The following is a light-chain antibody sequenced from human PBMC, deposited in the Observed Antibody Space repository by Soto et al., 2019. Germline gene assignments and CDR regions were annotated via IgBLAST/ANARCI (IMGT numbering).Light chain of an antibody. CDR2: GAS. J-gene: IGKJ5*01. V-gene: IGKV3D-15*01. CDR1: QSVSSN. CDR3: QQYGDLPIT. Sequence: IVMTHSPATLSVSPGERATLSCRASQSVSSNLAWYQQKPGQAPRLLIYGASTRATGIPARFSGSGSGTEFTLTISSLQSEDFAVYYCQQYGDLPITCGQGTRLEIK.